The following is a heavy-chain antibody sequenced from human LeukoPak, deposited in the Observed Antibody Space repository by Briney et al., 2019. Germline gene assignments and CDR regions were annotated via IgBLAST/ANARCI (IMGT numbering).Heavy chain of an antibody. V-gene: IGHV3-21*04. D-gene: IGHD3-10*01. J-gene: IGHJ3*02. CDR1: GFTFSSYS. CDR3: ARDRSYGSDDAFDI. Sequence: PGGSLRLSCAASGFTFSSYSMNWVRQAPGKGLEWVSSISSSSSYIYYADSVKGRFTISRDNAKNSLYLQMNSLRVEDTAVYYCARDRSYGSDDAFDIWGQGTMVTVSS. CDR2: ISSSSSYI.